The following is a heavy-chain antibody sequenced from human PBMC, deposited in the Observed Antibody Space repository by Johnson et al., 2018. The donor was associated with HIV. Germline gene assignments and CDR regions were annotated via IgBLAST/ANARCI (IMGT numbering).Heavy chain of an antibody. Sequence: VQLVESGGGVVQPGRSLRLSCAASGFTVSSNYMSWVRQAPGKGLEWVSVIYIGGSTYYADSVKGRFTISRDNAKNSLYVQMNGPRAEDSALYYCARATFYYDPSGYLTRPRAFDIWGQGTKVTVSS. CDR3: ARATFYYDPSGYLTRPRAFDI. CDR2: IYIGGST. D-gene: IGHD3-22*01. V-gene: IGHV3-66*01. J-gene: IGHJ3*02. CDR1: GFTVSSNY.